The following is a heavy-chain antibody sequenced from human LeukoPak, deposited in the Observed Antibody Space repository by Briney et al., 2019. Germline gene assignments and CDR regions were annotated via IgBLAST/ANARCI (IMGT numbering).Heavy chain of an antibody. D-gene: IGHD3-3*01. V-gene: IGHV3-23*01. CDR2: ISGSGRST. J-gene: IGHJ4*02. CDR1: GFIFSSYG. Sequence: GGSLRLSCAASGFIFSSYGMSWVRQAPGKGLEWVSSISGSGRSTYYADSVKGRFTISRDNSKNTLYLQMNSLRAEDTAVYYCAKEYYDFWSGYPHDYWGQGTLVTVSS. CDR3: AKEYYDFWSGYPHDY.